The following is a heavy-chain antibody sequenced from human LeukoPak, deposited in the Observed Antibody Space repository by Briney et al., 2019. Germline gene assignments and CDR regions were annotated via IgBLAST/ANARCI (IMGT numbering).Heavy chain of an antibody. D-gene: IGHD2/OR15-2a*01. CDR1: GNYW. V-gene: IGHV3-74*01. CDR2: INSNGSWT. J-gene: IGHJ4*02. Sequence: GGSLRLSCAASGNYWMHWVRQVPGKGLVWVSHINSNGSWTSYADSVKGRFTISKDNAKNTVYLQMNSLRAEDTAVYYCVSFYETYWGRGTLVTVSS. CDR3: VSFYETY.